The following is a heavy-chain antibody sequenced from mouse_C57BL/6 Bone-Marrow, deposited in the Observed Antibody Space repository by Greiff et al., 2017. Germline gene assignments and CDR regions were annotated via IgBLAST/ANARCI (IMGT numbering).Heavy chain of an antibody. D-gene: IGHD4-1*01. CDR2: ISSGGDYI. V-gene: IGHV5-9-1*02. CDR1: GFTFSSYA. CDR3: TRDRELGRFAY. J-gene: IGHJ3*01. Sequence: EVKLMESGEGLVKPGGSLKLSCAASGFTFSSYAMSWVRQTPEKRLEWVAYISSGGDYIYYADTVKGRFTISRDNARNTLYLQMSSLKSEDTAMYYCTRDRELGRFAYWGQGTLVTVSA.